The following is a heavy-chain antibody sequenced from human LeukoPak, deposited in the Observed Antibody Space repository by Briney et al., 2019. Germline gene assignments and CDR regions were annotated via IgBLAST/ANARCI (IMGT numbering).Heavy chain of an antibody. J-gene: IGHJ4*02. D-gene: IGHD3-10*01. Sequence: SETLSLTCTVSGGSISSYYWSWIRQPAGKGLEWIGRIYNSGSTTYNPSLKSRVTMSVDTSKNQFSLKLSSVTAADTAVYYCARSPSSYYGSGSYSLDYWGQGTLVTVSS. CDR2: IYNSGST. V-gene: IGHV4-4*07. CDR1: GGSISSYY. CDR3: ARSPSSYYGSGSYSLDY.